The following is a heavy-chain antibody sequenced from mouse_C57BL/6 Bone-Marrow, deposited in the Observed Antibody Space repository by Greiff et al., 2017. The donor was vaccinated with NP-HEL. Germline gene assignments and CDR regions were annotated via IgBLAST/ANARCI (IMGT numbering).Heavy chain of an antibody. V-gene: IGHV1-19*01. J-gene: IGHJ3*01. Sequence: VQLQQSGPVLVKPGASVKMSCKASGYTFTDYYMNWVKQSHGKSLEWIGVINPYNGGTSYNQKFKGKATLTVDKSSSTAYMELNSLTSEDSAVYYCAREGWLLLAYWGQGTLVTVSA. D-gene: IGHD2-3*01. CDR3: AREGWLLLAY. CDR1: GYTFTDYY. CDR2: INPYNGGT.